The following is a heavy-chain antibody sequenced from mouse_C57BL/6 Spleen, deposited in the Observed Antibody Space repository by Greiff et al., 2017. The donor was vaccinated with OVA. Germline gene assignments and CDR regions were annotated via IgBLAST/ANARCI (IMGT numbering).Heavy chain of an antibody. J-gene: IGHJ3*01. D-gene: IGHD2-4*01. Sequence: QVQLQQSGAELVRPGSSVKLSCKASGYTFTSYWMDWVKQRPGQGLEWIGNIYPSDSETHYNQQFKDKATLTVDKSSSTAYMQISSLTSADSAVYYCARSDYDYDGVAYWGQGTLVTVSA. CDR2: IYPSDSET. CDR3: ARSDYDYDGVAY. V-gene: IGHV1-61*01. CDR1: GYTFTSYW.